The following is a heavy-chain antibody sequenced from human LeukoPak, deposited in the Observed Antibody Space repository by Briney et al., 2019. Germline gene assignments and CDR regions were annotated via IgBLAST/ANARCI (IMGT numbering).Heavy chain of an antibody. CDR1: GYTFTSYY. D-gene: IGHD2-15*01. V-gene: IGHV1-46*01. CDR2: ANPTT. CDR3: ARVGGHCSGGTCTYYFDY. J-gene: IGHJ4*02. Sequence: ASVKVSCKASGYTFTSYYLHWVRQAPGQGLEWMGIANPTTSYAQKFQGRVTMTRDTSTSTVYMELSSLRSDDTAVYYCARVGGHCSGGTCTYYFDYWGQVTLVTVSS.